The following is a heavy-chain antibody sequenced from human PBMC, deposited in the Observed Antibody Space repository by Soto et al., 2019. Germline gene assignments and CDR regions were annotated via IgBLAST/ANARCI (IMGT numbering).Heavy chain of an antibody. J-gene: IGHJ1*01. V-gene: IGHV1-46*02. CDR1: GYTSKTHY. CDR3: ATVESCGGDCYYFQH. Sequence: QVQLLQSGPEVKKSGASVKLSCTASGYTSKTHYLQWVREAPGQGLQWMGLINRSGRGALYAQKFQGRVALTMDTYTRTVFLEMNSLRSEDTAVYYCATVESCGGDCYYFQHWGQGTVLTVSS. D-gene: IGHD2-21*01. CDR2: INRSGRGA.